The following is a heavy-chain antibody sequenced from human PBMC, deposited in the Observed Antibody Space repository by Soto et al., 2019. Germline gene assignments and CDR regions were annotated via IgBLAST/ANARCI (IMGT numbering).Heavy chain of an antibody. CDR2: IIPIFGTA. CDR1: GGTFSSYA. D-gene: IGHD6-13*01. V-gene: IGHV1-69*13. Sequence: SVKVSCKASGGTFSSYAISWVRQAPGQGLEWMGGIIPIFGTANYARKFQGRVTITADESTSTAYMELSSLRSEDTAVYYCAIRKAAAGYYYYYYGMDVWGQGTTVTVSS. CDR3: AIRKAAAGYYYYYYGMDV. J-gene: IGHJ6*02.